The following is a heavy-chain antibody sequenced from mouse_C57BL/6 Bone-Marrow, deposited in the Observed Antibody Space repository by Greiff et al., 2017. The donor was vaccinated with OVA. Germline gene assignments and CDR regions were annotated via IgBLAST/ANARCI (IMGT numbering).Heavy chain of an antibody. CDR2: IYPGDGDT. CDR3: AGKVITTVVATKYFDY. CDR1: GYAFSSSW. D-gene: IGHD1-1*01. V-gene: IGHV1-82*01. Sequence: QVQLQQSGPELVKPGASVKISCKASGYAFSSSWMNWVKQRPGKGLEWIGRIYPGDGDTNYNGKFKGKATLTADKSSSTAYMQLSSLTSEDSAVYFCAGKVITTVVATKYFDYWGQGTTLTVSS. J-gene: IGHJ2*01.